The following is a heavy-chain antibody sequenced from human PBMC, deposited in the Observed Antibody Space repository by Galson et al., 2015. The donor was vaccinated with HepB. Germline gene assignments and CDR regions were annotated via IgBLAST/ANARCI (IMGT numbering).Heavy chain of an antibody. J-gene: IGHJ4*02. CDR3: ARGGLATVGGPTFDS. CDR1: GYTFTRYG. Sequence: SCKASGYTFTRYGINWVRQAPGQGLEWMGWISGYSGSADYAKRFQGRVTMTTDTSSRTAYMEVRGLRSDDTAMYYCARGGLATVGGPTFDSWGQGTLVTVSS. V-gene: IGHV1-18*01. CDR2: ISGYSGSA. D-gene: IGHD5-24*01.